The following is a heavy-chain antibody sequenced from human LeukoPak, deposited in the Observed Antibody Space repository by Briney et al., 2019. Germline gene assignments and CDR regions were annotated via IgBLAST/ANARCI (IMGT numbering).Heavy chain of an antibody. CDR1: GGSISSATYY. CDR3: TRGAGWLIDY. D-gene: IGHD3-16*01. V-gene: IGHV4-61*03. J-gene: IGHJ4*02. CDR2: FYNSGRS. Sequence: KPSETLSPTCTVSGGSISSATYYWGWIRQPPGKGLEWIGYFYNSGRSTYNPSLKSRVTISADTSKNHFSLKLNSVTTADTAVYYCTRGAGWLIDYWGQGILVTVSS.